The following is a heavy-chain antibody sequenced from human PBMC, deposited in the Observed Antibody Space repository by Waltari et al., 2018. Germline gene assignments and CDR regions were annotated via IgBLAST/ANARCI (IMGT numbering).Heavy chain of an antibody. CDR2: IYHGGSN. CDR3: AGVDYMAVAPGGWFDP. Sequence: QVQLQESGPGLVKPSETLSLTCAGSGSSISSGYYWGWIRQHRGKGLEGIESIYHGGSNNYNPSLVSGLIITVRENKKQLSQKLSSGTRADATVEYCAGVDYMAVAPGGWFDPWGQGTLVTVSS. J-gene: IGHJ5*02. D-gene: IGHD2-21*01. V-gene: IGHV4-38-2*01. CDR1: GSSISSGYY.